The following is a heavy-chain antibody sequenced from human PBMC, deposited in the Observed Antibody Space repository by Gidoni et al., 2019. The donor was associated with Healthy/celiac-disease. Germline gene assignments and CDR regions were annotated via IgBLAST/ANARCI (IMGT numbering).Heavy chain of an antibody. CDR1: GFTFRSYE. J-gene: IGHJ4*02. Sequence: EVQLVESGGGLVQPGGSLRLSCAASGFTFRSYEMNWVRQAPGKGLEWVSYISSSGSTIYYADSVKGRFTISRDNAKNSLYLQMNSLRAEDTAVYYCARLTVFNSVGYWGQGTLVTVSS. D-gene: IGHD3-9*01. V-gene: IGHV3-48*03. CDR3: ARLTVFNSVGY. CDR2: ISSSGSTI.